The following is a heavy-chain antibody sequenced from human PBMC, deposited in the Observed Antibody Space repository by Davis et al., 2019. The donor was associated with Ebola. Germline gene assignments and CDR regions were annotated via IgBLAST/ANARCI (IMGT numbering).Heavy chain of an antibody. V-gene: IGHV3-48*03. D-gene: IGHD5-18*01. CDR2: ISSSGSTI. Sequence: PGGSLRLSCAASGFTFSSYEMNWVRQAPGKGLEWVSYISSSGSTIYYADSVKGRFTISRDNAKNSLYLQMNSLRAEDTAVYYCARVQLGWFDPWGQGTLVTVSS. CDR3: ARVQLGWFDP. J-gene: IGHJ5*02. CDR1: GFTFSSYE.